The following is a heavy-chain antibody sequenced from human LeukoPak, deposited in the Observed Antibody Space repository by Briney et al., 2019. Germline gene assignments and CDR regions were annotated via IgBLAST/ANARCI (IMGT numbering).Heavy chain of an antibody. D-gene: IGHD2-2*01. Sequence: PGGSLRLSCAASGFTFTDYYMSWIRQAPGKGLDWVSYTSSSGSPIYYAGSVKGQFAISRDNAKNSLSLQMNSLRAEDTAVYYCARVDCSSTSCYEFDYWGQGTLVIVSS. CDR3: ARVDCSSTSCYEFDY. CDR1: GFTFTDYY. CDR2: TSSSGSPI. J-gene: IGHJ4*02. V-gene: IGHV3-11*04.